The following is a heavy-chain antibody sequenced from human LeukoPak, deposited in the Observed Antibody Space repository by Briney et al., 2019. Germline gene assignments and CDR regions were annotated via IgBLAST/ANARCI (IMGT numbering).Heavy chain of an antibody. CDR1: GFTFHHYS. Sequence: PGGSLRLSCAASGFTFHHYSMHWVRQPPGKGLEWVSLISWDGGITYYADSVRGRFTISRDNSKNSLSLEMNSLRTEDTALHYCAKDSNTGGYSFGSWGQGTLVTVTS. D-gene: IGHD5-12*01. J-gene: IGHJ4*02. V-gene: IGHV3-43*01. CDR2: ISWDGGIT. CDR3: AKDSNTGGYSFGS.